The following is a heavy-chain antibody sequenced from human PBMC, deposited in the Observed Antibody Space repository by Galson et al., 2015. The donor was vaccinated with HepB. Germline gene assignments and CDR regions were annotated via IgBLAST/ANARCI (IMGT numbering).Heavy chain of an antibody. D-gene: IGHD6-13*01. J-gene: IGHJ4*02. Sequence: PLRLSCAASGFTFSSYAMSWVRQAPGKRLEWVAAVSGHGTTTYYADSVKGRFTISRDSSQNTVFLQMNSLRAEDMAVYYCTRSPGYSGTWGDYFDYWGQGTLVTFSS. CDR3: TRSPGYSGTWGDYFDY. V-gene: IGHV3-23*01. CDR2: VSGHGTTT. CDR1: GFTFSSYA.